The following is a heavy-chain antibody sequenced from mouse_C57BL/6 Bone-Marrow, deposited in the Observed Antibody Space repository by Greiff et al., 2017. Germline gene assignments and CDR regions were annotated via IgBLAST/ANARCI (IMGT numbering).Heavy chain of an antibody. V-gene: IGHV1-69*01. CDR3: ARYDYGPLYYFDY. Sequence: VQLQQPGAELVMPGASVKLSCKASGYTFTSYWMHWVKQRPGQGLEWIGEIDPSDSYTNYNQKFKGKSTLTVDKSSSTAYMQLSSLTSEDSAVYYCARYDYGPLYYFDYWGQGTTLTVSS. CDR2: IDPSDSYT. J-gene: IGHJ2*01. CDR1: GYTFTSYW. D-gene: IGHD2-4*01.